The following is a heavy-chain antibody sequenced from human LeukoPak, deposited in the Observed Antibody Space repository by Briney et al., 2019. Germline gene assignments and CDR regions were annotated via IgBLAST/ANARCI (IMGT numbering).Heavy chain of an antibody. Sequence: SETLSLTCTVSGGSICSYYWSWIRQPAGKGLEWIGRIYTSGSTNYNPSLKSRVTMSVDTSKNQFSLKLSSVTAADTAVYYCARNVLLWFGESFNAFDIWGQGTMVTVSS. CDR1: GGSICSYY. CDR2: IYTSGST. J-gene: IGHJ3*02. V-gene: IGHV4-4*07. CDR3: ARNVLLWFGESFNAFDI. D-gene: IGHD3-10*01.